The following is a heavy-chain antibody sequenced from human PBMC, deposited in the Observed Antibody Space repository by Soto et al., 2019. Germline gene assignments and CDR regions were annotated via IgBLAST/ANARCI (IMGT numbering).Heavy chain of an antibody. CDR1: GGTFSSYA. CDR2: IIPIFGTA. J-gene: IGHJ6*01. Sequence: PVKSSCKASGGTFSSYAISWVRQAPGQGLECMGGIIPIFGTANYAQKLHCRITITADESTSTAYMELSSLRSEDTAVYYCARVSIAAVTTDDYYGMDL. CDR3: ARVSIAAVTTDDYYGMDL. D-gene: IGHD6-13*01. V-gene: IGHV1-69*13.